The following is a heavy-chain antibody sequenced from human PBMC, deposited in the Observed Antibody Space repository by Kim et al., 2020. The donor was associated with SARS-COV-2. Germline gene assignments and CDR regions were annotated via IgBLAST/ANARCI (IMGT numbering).Heavy chain of an antibody. CDR2: ISYDGTNK. V-gene: IGHV3-33*05. D-gene: IGHD3-22*01. Sequence: GGSLRLSCAASGFTFSSFGLHWVRQAPGKGLEWVAVISYDGTNKYYADSVKGRFTISRDNSKSTLYLQMNSLRAEDTAVYYCARALISSGYYFPDYWGQG. J-gene: IGHJ4*02. CDR3: ARALISSGYYFPDY. CDR1: GFTFSSFG.